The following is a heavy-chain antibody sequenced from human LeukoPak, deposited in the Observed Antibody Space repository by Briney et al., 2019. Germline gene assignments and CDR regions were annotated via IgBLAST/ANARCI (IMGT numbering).Heavy chain of an antibody. D-gene: IGHD1-1*01. CDR3: AKDIASRRDGYFDL. J-gene: IGHJ2*01. CDR1: GFTFDDYA. Sequence: GGSLRLSCAASGFTFDDYAMHWVRQAPGKGLEWVSRISWNSDSIAYADSVKGRFIISRDNTKNSLYLEMNSLRPEDMALYYCAKDIASRRDGYFDLWGRGTLVTVSS. CDR2: ISWNSDSI. V-gene: IGHV3-9*03.